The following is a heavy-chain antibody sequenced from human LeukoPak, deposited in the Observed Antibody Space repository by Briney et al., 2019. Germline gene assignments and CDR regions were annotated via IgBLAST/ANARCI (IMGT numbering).Heavy chain of an antibody. Sequence: GGSLRLSCAASGFTFDDYAMHWVRQAPGKGLEWVSGISWNSGSIGYADSVKGRFTISRDNAKNSLYLQMNSLRAEDTALYYCAKGAGDYGDFMGYFDYWGQGTLVTVSS. CDR3: AKGAGDYGDFMGYFDY. CDR1: GFTFDDYA. V-gene: IGHV3-9*01. J-gene: IGHJ4*02. CDR2: ISWNSGSI. D-gene: IGHD4-17*01.